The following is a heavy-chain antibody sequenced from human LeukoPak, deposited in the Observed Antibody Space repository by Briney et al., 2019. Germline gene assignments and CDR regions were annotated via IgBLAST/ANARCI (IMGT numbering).Heavy chain of an antibody. Sequence: SETLSLTCTVSGGSISSSSYYWGWIRQPPGMGLEWIGSIYYSGSTYYNPSLKSRVTISVGTSKNQFSLKLSSVTAADTAVYYCAREGGQQHTMFDPWGQGTLVTVSS. CDR2: IYYSGST. V-gene: IGHV4-39*07. CDR1: GGSISSSSYY. J-gene: IGHJ5*02. CDR3: AREGGQQHTMFDP. D-gene: IGHD6-13*01.